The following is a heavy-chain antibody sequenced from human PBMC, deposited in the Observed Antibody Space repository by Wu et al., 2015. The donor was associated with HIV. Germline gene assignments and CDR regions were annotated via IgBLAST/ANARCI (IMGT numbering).Heavy chain of an antibody. J-gene: IGHJ4*02. CDR3: ARAPRTAEWLPWHDY. D-gene: IGHD3-3*01. CDR2: IIPILGTT. V-gene: IGHV1-69*05. Sequence: QVQLVQSGAEVKKPGSAVKVSCRAPGVPFSRNGINWVRQAPGQGLEWMGGIIPILGTTKSARRFQGRVSITTDESTSTAYMELSRLRSDDTAVYYCARAPRTAEWLPWHDYWGQGTLVTVSS. CDR1: GVPFSRNG.